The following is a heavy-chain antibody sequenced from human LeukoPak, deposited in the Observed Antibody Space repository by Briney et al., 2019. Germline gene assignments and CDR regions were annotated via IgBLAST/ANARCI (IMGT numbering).Heavy chain of an antibody. J-gene: IGHJ4*02. Sequence: HPGGSLRLSCAASGFTFSTYWMSWVRQAPGKGLEWVANIKQDGNERYYVDSVKGRFTISRDNAKNSLYLQMNSLRAEDTAVYYCASYQLPDDYWGQGTLVTVSS. V-gene: IGHV3-7*01. CDR1: GFTFSTYW. D-gene: IGHD2-2*01. CDR2: IKQDGNER. CDR3: ASYQLPDDY.